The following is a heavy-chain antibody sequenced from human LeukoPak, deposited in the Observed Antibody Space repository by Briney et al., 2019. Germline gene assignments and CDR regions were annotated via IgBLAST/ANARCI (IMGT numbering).Heavy chain of an antibody. V-gene: IGHV1-69*04. Sequence: ASVKVSCKASGGTFSSYAISWVRQAPGQGLEWMGRIIPIFGIANYAQKFQGRVTITADKSTSTAYMELSSLRSEDTAVYYCARDTYYYGSSGYYFDYWGQGTLVTVSS. D-gene: IGHD3-22*01. CDR3: ARDTYYYGSSGYYFDY. CDR2: IIPIFGIA. J-gene: IGHJ4*02. CDR1: GGTFSSYA.